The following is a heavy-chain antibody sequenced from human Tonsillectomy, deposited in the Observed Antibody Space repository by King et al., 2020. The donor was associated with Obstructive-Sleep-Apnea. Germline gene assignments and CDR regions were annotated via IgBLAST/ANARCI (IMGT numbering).Heavy chain of an antibody. CDR3: ARGMSAYDSTSPAY. CDR1: GYTFTGYY. V-gene: IGHV1-2*02. Sequence: QLVQSGAEVKKPGASVKVSCKASGYTFTGYYVHWVRQAPGQGLEWMGWISPNSGATKYAQKVQDRVTMTRDTSISTAYMDLCRLRSNDTAIYYCARGMSAYDSTSPAYWGQGTLVTVSS. J-gene: IGHJ4*02. CDR2: ISPNSGAT. D-gene: IGHD3-10*01.